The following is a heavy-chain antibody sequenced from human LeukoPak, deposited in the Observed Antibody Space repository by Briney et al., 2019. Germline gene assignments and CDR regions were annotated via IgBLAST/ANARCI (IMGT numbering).Heavy chain of an antibody. CDR1: GFTFSSYA. CDR3: ARRWGGADYVRGFDY. Sequence: QPGRSLRLSCAASGFTFSSYAMHWVRQAPGKGLEWVAVISYDGSNKYYADSVKGRFTISRDNSKNTLYLQMNSLRAEDTAVYYCARRWGGADYVRGFDYWGQGTLVTVSS. CDR2: ISYDGSNK. V-gene: IGHV3-30-3*01. D-gene: IGHD3-10*02. J-gene: IGHJ4*02.